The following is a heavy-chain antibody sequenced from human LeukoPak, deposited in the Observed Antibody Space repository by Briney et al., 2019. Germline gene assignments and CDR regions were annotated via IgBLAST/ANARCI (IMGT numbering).Heavy chain of an antibody. V-gene: IGHV3-30*02. Sequence: GGSLILSCAASGFTLSSYGMHWVRQAPGKGLEWVAFIRYDGSNKYYADSVKGRFTISRDNSKNTLYLQMNSLRAEDTAVYYCAKDRTTTVVPEYFQHWGQGTLVTVSS. CDR1: GFTLSSYG. CDR2: IRYDGSNK. D-gene: IGHD4-23*01. J-gene: IGHJ1*01. CDR3: AKDRTTTVVPEYFQH.